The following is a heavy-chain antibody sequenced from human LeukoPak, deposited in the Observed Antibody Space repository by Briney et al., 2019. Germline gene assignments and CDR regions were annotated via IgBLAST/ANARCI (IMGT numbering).Heavy chain of an antibody. V-gene: IGHV1-8*03. D-gene: IGHD2-2*02. CDR2: MNPNSGNT. CDR1: GYTFTSYD. CDR3: ARGVWRPDCSITSCHIDY. J-gene: IGHJ4*02. Sequence: ATVKVSCKASGYTFTSYDINWVRQATGQALEWMGWMNPNSGNTGYTQNIQGGYTITRKTSISTAYMELSSLRSEDTAVYYCARGVWRPDCSITSCHIDYWGQGTLVTVSS.